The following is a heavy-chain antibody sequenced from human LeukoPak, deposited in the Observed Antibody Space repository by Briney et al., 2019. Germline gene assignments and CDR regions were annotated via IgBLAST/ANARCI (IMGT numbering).Heavy chain of an antibody. V-gene: IGHV3-30-3*01. CDR3: ARDKDTGSSNLRSYFFDY. CDR1: GFIFSTYP. CDR2: ISYDGSNK. Sequence: GRSLRLSCAASGFIFSTYPMHWVRQAPGKGLEWVAVISYDGSNKYYADSVKGRFSISRDNSKNTLYLQMNSLRAEDTAVYYCARDKDTGSSNLRSYFFDYWGQGTLVTVSS. J-gene: IGHJ4*02. D-gene: IGHD1-26*01.